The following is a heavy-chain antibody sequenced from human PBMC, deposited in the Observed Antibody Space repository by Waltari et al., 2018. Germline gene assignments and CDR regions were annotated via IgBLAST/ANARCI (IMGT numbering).Heavy chain of an antibody. Sequence: EVQLVQSGAEVKKPGATVKISCKASGYTFTDYYLHWVQPAPGKGLEWMGRVDPEDGETIYAEKFQGRVTITADTSTDTAYMELSSLRSEDTAVYYCASQGGSMVATFSDWGQGTLVTVSS. J-gene: IGHJ4*02. CDR2: VDPEDGET. V-gene: IGHV1-69-2*01. CDR3: ASQGGSMVATFSD. D-gene: IGHD5-12*01. CDR1: GYTFTDYY.